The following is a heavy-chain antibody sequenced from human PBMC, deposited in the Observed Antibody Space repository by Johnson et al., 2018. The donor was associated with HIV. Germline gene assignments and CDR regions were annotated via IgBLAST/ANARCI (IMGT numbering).Heavy chain of an antibody. CDR3: AYPIATTSFEAFDI. Sequence: VQLVESGGGVVRPGGSLRLSCAASGFTFSSYGMHWVRQAPGKGLEWVSTLYIGYSTYYADSVKDRFIISRDNSKNTLYLQMNSLRAEDTAVYYCAYPIATTSFEAFDIWGRGTMVTVSS. D-gene: IGHD6-13*01. J-gene: IGHJ3*02. CDR2: LYIGYST. V-gene: IGHV3-66*01. CDR1: GFTFSSYG.